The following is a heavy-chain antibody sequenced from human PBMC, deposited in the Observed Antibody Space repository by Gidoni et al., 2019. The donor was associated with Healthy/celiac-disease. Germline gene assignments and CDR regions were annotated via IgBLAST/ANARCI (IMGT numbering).Heavy chain of an antibody. V-gene: IGHV2-26*01. D-gene: IGHD5-18*01. CDR2: IFSNDEK. CDR3: ARKYSYGYYWYFDH. J-gene: IGHJ2*01. CDR1: GFSLSNARMG. Sequence: HVTLKEPGPVLVKPIETLTLSCTVSGFSLSNARMGVSWIRQPPGKALEWLAHIFSNDEKAYSTSLKIRLTISKDTSKSQVVLTMTNMDPVDTAAYYGARKYSYGYYWYFDHWGRGTLVTVSS.